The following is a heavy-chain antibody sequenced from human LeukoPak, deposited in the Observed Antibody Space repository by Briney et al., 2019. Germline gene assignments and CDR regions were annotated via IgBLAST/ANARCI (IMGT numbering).Heavy chain of an antibody. Sequence: SATLSLTRTLSGGSIISYYCSCIRQPPGEGRGWGGYIYYSGSTNYNPSLQSRVTISVDTSKNQFSLKPSSLTAADTAVYSCARGPGAYGFWSSHGFDPWGQGTLVTVSS. CDR2: IYYSGST. J-gene: IGHJ5*02. CDR3: ARGPGAYGFWSSHGFDP. CDR1: GGSIISYY. D-gene: IGHD3-3*01. V-gene: IGHV4-59*07.